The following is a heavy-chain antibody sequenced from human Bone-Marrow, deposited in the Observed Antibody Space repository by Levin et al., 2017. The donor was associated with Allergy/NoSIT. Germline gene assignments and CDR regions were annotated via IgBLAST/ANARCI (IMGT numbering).Heavy chain of an antibody. V-gene: IGHV3-30*03. J-gene: IGHJ4*02. D-gene: IGHD2-15*01. CDR2: ISSDGSKK. CDR1: GFSFRSFD. Sequence: LSLTCAASGFSFRSFDMHWVRQAPGKGLEWVAVISSDGSKKYITDSVKGRFILSRDNSKNTLNLQMNSLRDEDTAVYYCARGPGVVGYFEYWGQGTLVTVSS. CDR3: ARGPGVVGYFEY.